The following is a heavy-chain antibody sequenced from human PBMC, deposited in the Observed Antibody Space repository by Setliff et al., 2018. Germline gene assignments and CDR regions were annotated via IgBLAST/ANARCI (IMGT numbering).Heavy chain of an antibody. V-gene: IGHV3-21*01. J-gene: IGHJ4*02. CDR3: ARGRNVAARLLDS. CDR1: GFTFTAYT. CDR2: IDTSSYWI. D-gene: IGHD6-6*01. Sequence: GGSLRLSCAASGFTFTAYTMNWVRQAPGQGLEWVASIDTSSYWIYYADSVGGRLTISRDNARNSLYLQMNSLRAEDTGVYYCARGRNVAARLLDSWGQGARVTVSS.